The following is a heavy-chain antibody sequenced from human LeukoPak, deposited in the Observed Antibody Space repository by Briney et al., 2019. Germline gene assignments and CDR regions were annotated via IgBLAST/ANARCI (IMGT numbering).Heavy chain of an antibody. J-gene: IGHJ4*02. Sequence: PSETLSLTCTVSGGSISSGGYYWSWIRQHPGEGLEWIGYIYYSGSTYYNPSLKSRVTVSVDTSKNQFSLKLSSVTAADTAVYYCAREGPRDYDILTDYYIKAPPISYFDYWGQGTLATVSS. CDR2: IYYSGST. D-gene: IGHD3-9*01. CDR1: GGSISSGGYY. CDR3: AREGPRDYDILTDYYIKAPPISYFDY. V-gene: IGHV4-31*03.